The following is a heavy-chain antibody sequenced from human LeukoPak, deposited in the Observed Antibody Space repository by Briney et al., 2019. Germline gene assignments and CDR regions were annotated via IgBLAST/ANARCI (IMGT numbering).Heavy chain of an antibody. CDR1: GFTFTTYA. D-gene: IGHD2/OR15-2a*01. J-gene: IGHJ1*01. V-gene: IGHV3-23*01. CDR3: ALSRGWDEYFQH. Sequence: GGSLRLSCAASGFTFTTYATNWVRQAPGKGLEWVSSISGGAEYTYYADSVKGRFTISRDNSKNTLYLQMNSLRAEDTAVYYCALSRGWDEYFQHWGQGTLVTVSS. CDR2: ISGGAEYT.